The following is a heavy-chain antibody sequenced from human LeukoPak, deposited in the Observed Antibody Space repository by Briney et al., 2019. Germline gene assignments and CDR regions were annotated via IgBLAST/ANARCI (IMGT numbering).Heavy chain of an antibody. CDR2: INWNGGST. Sequence: PGGSLRLSCAASGFTFDDYGMSWVRQAPGKGLEWDSGINWNGGSTGYAESVKGRFTISRDNAKNSLYLQMNSLRAEDTALYYCAGDVREYSSGWLPDYWGQGTLVTVSS. V-gene: IGHV3-20*04. CDR3: AGDVREYSSGWLPDY. J-gene: IGHJ4*02. D-gene: IGHD6-19*01. CDR1: GFTFDDYG.